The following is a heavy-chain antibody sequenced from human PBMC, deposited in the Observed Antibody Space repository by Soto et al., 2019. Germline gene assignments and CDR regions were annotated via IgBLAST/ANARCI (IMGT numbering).Heavy chain of an antibody. D-gene: IGHD6-19*01. V-gene: IGHV5-51*01. CDR2: IYPGDSDT. Sequence: GESLKISCKGSGYSFTSYWIGWVRQMPGKGLEWMGIIYPGDSDTRYSPSFQGQVTISADKSISTAYLQWSSLKASDTAMYYCARHMLAVAGTWLDYYYGMDVWGQGTTVTVS. J-gene: IGHJ6*02. CDR1: GYSFTSYW. CDR3: ARHMLAVAGTWLDYYYGMDV.